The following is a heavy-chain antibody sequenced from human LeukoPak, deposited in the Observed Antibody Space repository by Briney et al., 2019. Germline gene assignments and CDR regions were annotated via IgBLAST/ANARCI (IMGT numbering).Heavy chain of an antibody. CDR3: AKGDPIAVAGMFDY. V-gene: IGHV3-9*01. CDR2: ISWNSGSI. CDR1: GFTLDDYA. Sequence: GGSLRLSCAASGFTLDDYAMHWVRQAPGEGLEWVSGISWNSGSIGYADSVKGRFTISRDNAKNSLYLQMNSLRAEDTALYYCAKGDPIAVAGMFDYWGQGTLVTVSS. D-gene: IGHD6-19*01. J-gene: IGHJ4*02.